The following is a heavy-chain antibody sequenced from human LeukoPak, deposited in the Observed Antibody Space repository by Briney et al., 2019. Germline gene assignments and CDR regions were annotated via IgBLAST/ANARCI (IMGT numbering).Heavy chain of an antibody. CDR1: GFTFGDYA. V-gene: IGHV3-49*04. J-gene: IGHJ6*03. D-gene: IGHD6-19*01. Sequence: GGSLRLSCTASGFTFGDYAMSWVRQAPGKGLEWVGFVRSKAYGGTTEYAASVKGRFTISRDDSKSIAHLQMNSLKTEDTAVYYCTRDQSSGWYGVYYYYYMDVWGKGTTVTISS. CDR3: TRDQSSGWYGVYYYYYMDV. CDR2: VRSKAYGGTT.